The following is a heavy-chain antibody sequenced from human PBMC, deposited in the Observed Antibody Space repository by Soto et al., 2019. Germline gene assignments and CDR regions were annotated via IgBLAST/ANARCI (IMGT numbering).Heavy chain of an antibody. CDR2: IWYDGSNK. V-gene: IGHV3-33*01. CDR3: ARDIAVAEYYFDY. Sequence: PGGSLRLSCAASGFTFSSYGMHWVRQAPGKGLEWVAVIWYDGSNKYYADSVKGRFTISRDNSKNTLYLQMNSLRAEDTAVYYCARDIAVAEYYFDYWGQGTLVTVSS. CDR1: GFTFSSYG. D-gene: IGHD6-19*01. J-gene: IGHJ4*02.